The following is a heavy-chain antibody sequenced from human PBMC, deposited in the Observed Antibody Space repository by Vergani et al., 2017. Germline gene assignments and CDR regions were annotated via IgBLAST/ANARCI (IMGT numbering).Heavy chain of an antibody. Sequence: QVQLQQWGAGLLKPSETLSLTCAVYGGSFSGYYWSWIRQPPGKGLEWIGEINHSGSTNYNPSLKSRVTISVDTSKNQFSLKLSSVTAADTAVYYCARGKKLLWFGEFPYYYYGMDVLGQGTTVTVSS. J-gene: IGHJ6*02. D-gene: IGHD3-10*01. V-gene: IGHV4-34*01. CDR3: ARGKKLLWFGEFPYYYYGMDV. CDR1: GGSFSGYY. CDR2: INHSGST.